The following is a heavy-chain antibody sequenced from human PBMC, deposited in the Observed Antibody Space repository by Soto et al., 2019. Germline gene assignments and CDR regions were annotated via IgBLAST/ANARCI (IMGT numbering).Heavy chain of an antibody. CDR1: GYIFTDYY. CDR3: ASEDCRNNCLKGFGY. D-gene: IGHD2-15*01. CDR2: INAKSGNP. J-gene: IGHJ4*02. Sequence: VASVKISCKASGYIFTDYYLHWVRQAPGQGFEWVGGINAKSGNPKYVPKFQGRVTVTRDTSTSAVYMELNRLTSDDTAVYFCASEDCRNNCLKGFGYWGKGTLVTVSS. V-gene: IGHV1-2*02.